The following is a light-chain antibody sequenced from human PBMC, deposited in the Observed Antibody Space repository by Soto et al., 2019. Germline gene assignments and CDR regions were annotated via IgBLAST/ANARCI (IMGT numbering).Light chain of an antibody. Sequence: QSALTQPASVSGSPGQSIAISCTGTSSDIGSYHYVSWYQHHPGKAPKLIIYEVSNRPSGVSDRFSGSKSGNTDSLTISGLQAEDEADYYCSSYASSSTLVFGGGTKVTVL. CDR3: SSYASSSTLV. CDR2: EVS. V-gene: IGLV2-14*01. CDR1: SSDIGSYHY. J-gene: IGLJ2*01.